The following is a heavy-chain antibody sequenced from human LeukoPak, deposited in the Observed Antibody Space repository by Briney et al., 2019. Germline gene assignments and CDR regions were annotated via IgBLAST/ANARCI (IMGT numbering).Heavy chain of an antibody. D-gene: IGHD3-10*01. Sequence: PGGSLRLSCAASGFTFSSYAMHWVRQAPGKGLEWVAVISYDGSNKYYADSVKGRFTISRDNSKNTLYLQMNSLRAEDTAVYYCARDQDYYGSGSLERWGQGTLVTVSS. CDR1: GFTFSSYA. V-gene: IGHV3-30-3*01. CDR2: ISYDGSNK. CDR3: ARDQDYYGSGSLER. J-gene: IGHJ4*02.